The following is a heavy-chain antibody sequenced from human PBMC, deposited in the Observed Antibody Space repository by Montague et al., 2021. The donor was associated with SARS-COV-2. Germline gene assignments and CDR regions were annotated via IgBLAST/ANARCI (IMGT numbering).Heavy chain of an antibody. CDR2: INHSGST. Sequence: SETLSPTCAVYGGSFSGYYWTWIRRPPGKGLEWIGEINHSGSTNYNPSLKSRVTISVDTSKNQFSLKLRSVTAADTAVYYCARGQPPRITFGGIISYGLDVWGQGTTVTVSS. J-gene: IGHJ6*02. V-gene: IGHV4-34*01. CDR3: ARGQPPRITFGGIISYGLDV. D-gene: IGHD3-16*02. CDR1: GGSFSGYY.